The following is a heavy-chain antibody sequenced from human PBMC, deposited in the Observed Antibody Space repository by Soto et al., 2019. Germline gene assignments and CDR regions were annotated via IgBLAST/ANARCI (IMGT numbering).Heavy chain of an antibody. CDR1: GYTFTSYD. D-gene: IGHD3-3*01. CDR3: ARGLGYDFWSGYYYYYYGMDV. Sequence: QVQLVQSGAEVKKPGASVKVSCKASGYTFTSYDINWVRQATGQGLEWMGWMNPNSGNTGYAQKFQGRVTMTRNTSISTAYMELSSLRSEDTAVYYCARGLGYDFWSGYYYYYYGMDVWGQGTTVTVSS. CDR2: MNPNSGNT. J-gene: IGHJ6*02. V-gene: IGHV1-8*01.